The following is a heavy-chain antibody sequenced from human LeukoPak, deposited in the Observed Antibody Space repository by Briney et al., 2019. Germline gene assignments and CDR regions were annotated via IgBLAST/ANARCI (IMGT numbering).Heavy chain of an antibody. D-gene: IGHD3-10*01. CDR2: ISYDGSNK. CDR3: AKVLGASSGGYYYYYYYMDV. J-gene: IGHJ6*03. Sequence: GRSLRLSCAPSGFTFSSYAIHWVRQAPGKGLEWVAFISYDGSNKYYADSVKGRFTISRDNSKNTLYLQMNSLRAEDTAVYYCAKVLGASSGGYYYYYYYMDVWGKGTTVTISS. V-gene: IGHV3-30*04. CDR1: GFTFSSYA.